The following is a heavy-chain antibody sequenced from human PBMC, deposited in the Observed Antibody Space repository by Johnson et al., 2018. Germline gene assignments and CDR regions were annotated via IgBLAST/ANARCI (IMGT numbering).Heavy chain of an antibody. J-gene: IGHJ1*01. CDR3: ARGLDGDYVGSEYLQH. D-gene: IGHD4-17*01. CDR2: ISPDGSSA. V-gene: IGHV3-74*01. CDR1: GFTFSDYW. Sequence: VQLQESGGGLVQPGGSLRLSCAASGFTFSDYWMQWVRQGPGKGLVWVSRISPDGSSASYPDSVKGRFPISRDNAKNTLYLHMDSLRVEDTAVYFCARGLDGDYVGSEYLQHWGQGTLVTVSS.